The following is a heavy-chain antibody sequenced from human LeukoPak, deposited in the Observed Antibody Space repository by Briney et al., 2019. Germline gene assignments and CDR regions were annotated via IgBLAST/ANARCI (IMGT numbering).Heavy chain of an antibody. CDR1: GGSITGYY. Sequence: SETLSLTCTVSGGSITGYYWSWIRQAPGKGLESIGYIYYNGSTTHNPSLKSRVNISLDTSKNHFSLKLTSVTAADTAVYYCVRAHCGGDCYLGDAFDVWGQGTLVTVSS. CDR2: IYYNGST. D-gene: IGHD2-21*02. J-gene: IGHJ3*01. V-gene: IGHV4-59*01. CDR3: VRAHCGGDCYLGDAFDV.